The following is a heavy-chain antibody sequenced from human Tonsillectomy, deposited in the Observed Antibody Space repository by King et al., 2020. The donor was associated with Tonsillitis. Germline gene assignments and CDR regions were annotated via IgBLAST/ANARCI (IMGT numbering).Heavy chain of an antibody. CDR3: ARDTSFDWYFDL. V-gene: IGHV3-48*04. CDR2: IRNNSNTI. CDR1: VFNFNNYG. Sequence: VQLVESGGGLVQPGGSLRLSCAASVFNFNNYGMNWVRQAPGKGLEWISYIRNNSNTIYYADSVKGRFTISRDNAKNSLYRQMNSLRAEDTAIYYCARDTSFDWYFDLWGRGTLVTVSS. J-gene: IGHJ2*01.